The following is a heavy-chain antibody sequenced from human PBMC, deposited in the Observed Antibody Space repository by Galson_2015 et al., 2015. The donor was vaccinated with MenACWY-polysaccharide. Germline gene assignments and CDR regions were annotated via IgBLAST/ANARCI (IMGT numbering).Heavy chain of an antibody. Sequence: PALVKPTQTLTLTCTFTGFSLSTSGLSVNWIRQPPGKALEWLARIDWDDDKSYSSSLKTRLTISKDTSKNQVVLTMTNMDPVDAATYYCARINTRLLFFDYWGQGSLVTVSS. CDR2: IDWDDDK. J-gene: IGHJ4*02. D-gene: IGHD3-16*01. CDR3: ARINTRLLFFDY. V-gene: IGHV2-70*11. CDR1: GFSLSTSGLS.